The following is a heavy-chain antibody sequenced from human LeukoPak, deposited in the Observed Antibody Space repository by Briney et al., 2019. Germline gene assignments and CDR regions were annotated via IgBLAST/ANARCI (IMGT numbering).Heavy chain of an antibody. V-gene: IGHV1-69*01. CDR3: ARDRSGSSSGWSRAFDI. J-gene: IGHJ3*02. D-gene: IGHD6-19*01. CDR1: GGTLSGFG. CDR2: IILRFGTV. Sequence: SVKVSCKSSGGTLSGFGISWVRQAPGQGPEWMGGIILRFGTVNYAQKFQGRVTITADESTSTAYMELSSLRSEDTAVYYCARDRSGSSSGWSRAFDIWGQGTMVTVSS.